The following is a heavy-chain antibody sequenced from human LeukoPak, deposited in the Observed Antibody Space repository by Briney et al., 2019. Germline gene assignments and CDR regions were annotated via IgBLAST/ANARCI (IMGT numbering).Heavy chain of an antibody. Sequence: GGSLRLSYVASGFTFDDYFMHWVRQPPGKGLEWVFLIRGDGGTTYYADSVKGRFHISKDNRKKSLYLQMNSLRTEDTALYYCAKDRGRVADYWGQGTLVTVPS. CDR2: IRGDGGTT. CDR3: AKDRGRVADY. CDR1: GFTFDDYF. D-gene: IGHD2-15*01. V-gene: IGHV3-43*02. J-gene: IGHJ4*02.